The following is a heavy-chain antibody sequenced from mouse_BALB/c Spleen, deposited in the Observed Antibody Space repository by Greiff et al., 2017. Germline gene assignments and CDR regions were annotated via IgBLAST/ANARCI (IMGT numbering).Heavy chain of an antibody. J-gene: IGHJ4*01. CDR1: GFTFSDYY. Sequence: LVESGGGLVKPGGSLKLSCAASGFTFSDYYMYWVRQTPEKRLEWVATISDGGSYTYYPDSVKGRFTISRDNAKNNLYLQMSSLKSEDTAMYYCARDEPMDYWGQGTSVTVSS. CDR2: ISDGGSYT. V-gene: IGHV5-4*02. CDR3: ARDEPMDY.